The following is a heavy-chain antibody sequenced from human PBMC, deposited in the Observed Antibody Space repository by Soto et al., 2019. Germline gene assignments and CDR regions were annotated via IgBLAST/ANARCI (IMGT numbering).Heavy chain of an antibody. Sequence: SETLSLTCTVSGGSISSYYWSWIRQPPGKGLEWIGYIYYSGSTNYNPSLKSRVTISVDTSKNQFSLKLSSVTAADTAVYYCARNYGDFHHLFDYWGQGTLVTVSS. D-gene: IGHD4-17*01. V-gene: IGHV4-59*01. CDR1: GGSISSYY. CDR2: IYYSGST. CDR3: ARNYGDFHHLFDY. J-gene: IGHJ4*02.